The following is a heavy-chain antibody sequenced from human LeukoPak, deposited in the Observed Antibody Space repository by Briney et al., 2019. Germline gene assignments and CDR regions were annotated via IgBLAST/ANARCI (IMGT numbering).Heavy chain of an antibody. D-gene: IGHD3-10*01. CDR1: GYTFTGYY. J-gene: IGHJ6*02. CDR3: ARADGSGSFYGMDV. V-gene: IGHV1-2*04. Sequence: ASMKVSCKASGYTFTGYYMHWVRQAPGQGLEWMGWINPNSGGTNYAQKFQGWVTMTRDTSISTAYMELSRLRSDDTAVYYCARADGSGSFYGMDVWGQGTTVTVSS. CDR2: INPNSGGT.